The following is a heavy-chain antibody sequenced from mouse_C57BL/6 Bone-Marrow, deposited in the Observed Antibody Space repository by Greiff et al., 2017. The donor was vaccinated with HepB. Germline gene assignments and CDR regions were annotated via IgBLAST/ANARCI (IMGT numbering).Heavy chain of an antibody. J-gene: IGHJ4*01. CDR2: IWTGGGT. V-gene: IGHV2-9-1*01. CDR1: A. CDR3: ARNLTMDY. Sequence: AISWVRQPPGKGLEWLGVIWTGGGTNYNSALKSRLSISKDNSKSQVFLKMNSLQTDDTARYYCARNLTMDYWGQGTSVTVSS.